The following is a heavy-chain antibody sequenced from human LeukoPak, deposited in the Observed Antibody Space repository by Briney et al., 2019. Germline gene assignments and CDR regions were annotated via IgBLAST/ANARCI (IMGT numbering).Heavy chain of an antibody. CDR2: INPNSGGT. J-gene: IGHJ3*02. CDR3: ARDLEWLYPGGAFDI. Sequence: ASVKVSCKASGYTFTAYYMHWVRQAPGQGLEWMGLINPNSGGTNYAQKFQDRVTMTRDTSISTAYMELSRLRSDDTAVYYCARDLEWLYPGGAFDIWGQGTMVTVSS. D-gene: IGHD3-3*01. CDR1: GYTFTAYY. V-gene: IGHV1-2*02.